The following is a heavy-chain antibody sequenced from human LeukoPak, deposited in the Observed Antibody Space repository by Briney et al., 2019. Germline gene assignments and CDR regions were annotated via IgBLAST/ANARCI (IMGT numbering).Heavy chain of an antibody. CDR3: AKDGGGYDWGGYYFDY. Sequence: GGSLRLSCAASGFTFSDYYMSWIRQAPGKGLEWVSYISHRVSDVQYADSVKGRFTISRDNSKNTLYLQMNSLRAEDTAVYYCAKDGGGYDWGGYYFDYWGQGTLVTVSS. D-gene: IGHD5-12*01. V-gene: IGHV3-11*04. CDR1: GFTFSDYY. J-gene: IGHJ4*02. CDR2: ISHRVSDV.